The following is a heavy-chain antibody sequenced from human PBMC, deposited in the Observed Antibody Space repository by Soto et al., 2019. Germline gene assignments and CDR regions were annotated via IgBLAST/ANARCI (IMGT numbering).Heavy chain of an antibody. CDR3: ATGPLSVVWFDS. Sequence: PSETLSVTSAVSSGYGSIDTFHWGWIRQSPGKGLEWIGSLFSSGSTHYNPSLKSRVTISVDTSSKQVSLRLSSVAAADTAVYYCATGPLSVVWFDSWGRGTLVTVSS. V-gene: IGHV4-39*01. J-gene: IGHJ5*01. CDR1: SGYGSIDTFH. CDR2: LFSSGST. D-gene: IGHD2-15*01.